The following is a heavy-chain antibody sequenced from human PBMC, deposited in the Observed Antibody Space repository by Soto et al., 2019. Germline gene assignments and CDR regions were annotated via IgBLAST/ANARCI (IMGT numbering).Heavy chain of an antibody. CDR1: GGTFSSYA. V-gene: IGHV1-69*13. Sequence: ASVKVSCKASGGTFSSYAISWVRQAPGQGLEWMGGIIPIFGTANYAQKFQGRVTITADESTSTAYMELSSLRSEDTAVYYCASVERAVAPPFPWFDPWGQGTLVTVSS. D-gene: IGHD6-19*01. CDR3: ASVERAVAPPFPWFDP. CDR2: IIPIFGTA. J-gene: IGHJ5*02.